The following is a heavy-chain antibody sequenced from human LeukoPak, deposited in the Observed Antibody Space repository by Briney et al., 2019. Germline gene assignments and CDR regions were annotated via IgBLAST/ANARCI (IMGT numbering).Heavy chain of an antibody. V-gene: IGHV1-8*01. CDR2: MNPNSGNT. CDR3: ARMDGYCRSTSCYIPTNWFDP. J-gene: IGHJ5*02. CDR1: GYTFTSYD. D-gene: IGHD2-2*02. Sequence: VASVKVSCKASGYTFTSYDINWVRQATGQGLEWMGWMNPNSGNTGYAQKFQGRVTMTRNTSISTAYMELSSLRSEDTAVYYCARMDGYCRSTSCYIPTNWFDPWGQGTLVTVSS.